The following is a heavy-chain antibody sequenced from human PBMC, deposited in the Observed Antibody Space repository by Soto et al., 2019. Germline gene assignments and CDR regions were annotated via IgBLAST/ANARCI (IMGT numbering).Heavy chain of an antibody. J-gene: IGHJ4*02. D-gene: IGHD6-19*01. CDR2: TYYRSNWRH. V-gene: IGHV6-1*01. Sequence: QTLSLTCAISGDSVSSNTAAWNWIRSSPSRGLEWLGRTYYRSNWRHDYAVSVKSRITVNPDTSKNHFSLQLNSVTPDDTAVYYCARGVAGSGFDLWGQGTTVTVYS. CDR3: ARGVAGSGFDL. CDR1: GDSVSSNTAA.